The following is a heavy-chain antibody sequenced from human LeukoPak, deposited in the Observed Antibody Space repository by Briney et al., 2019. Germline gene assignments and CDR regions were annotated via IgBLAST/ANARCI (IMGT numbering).Heavy chain of an antibody. CDR2: TSSRRTK. V-gene: IGHV3-48*01. D-gene: IGHD3-10*01. CDR1: GFTFSRYS. J-gene: IGHJ5*02. Sequence: GGSLRLSCVASGFTFSRYSMNWVRQAPGKGLEWVSYTSSRRTKYYADSVKGRFTISRDDSKNTAYLQMNSLKTEDTAVYYCTRRSLYYYGSGSYIGSWGQGTLVTVSS. CDR3: TRRSLYYYGSGSYIGS.